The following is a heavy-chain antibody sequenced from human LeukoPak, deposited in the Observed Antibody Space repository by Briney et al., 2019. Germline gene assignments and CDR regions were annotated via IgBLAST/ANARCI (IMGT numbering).Heavy chain of an antibody. Sequence: GGSLRLSCTASGFTFSNYAMTWVRQAPGKGLEWVSAVSGSGSSTYYADSVKGRFTISRDNSKNTLYLRMNSLRAEDTAVYYCAKEALIGALYYFDYWGQGTLVTVSS. CDR3: AKEALIGALYYFDY. J-gene: IGHJ4*02. CDR2: VSGSGSST. CDR1: GFTFSNYA. D-gene: IGHD3-10*01. V-gene: IGHV3-23*01.